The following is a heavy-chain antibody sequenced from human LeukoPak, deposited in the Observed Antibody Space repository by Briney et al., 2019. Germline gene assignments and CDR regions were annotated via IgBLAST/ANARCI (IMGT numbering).Heavy chain of an antibody. V-gene: IGHV4-39*01. CDR3: ARHSGWIYYYYMDV. J-gene: IGHJ6*03. CDR1: GGSISSSSYY. Sequence: SETLSLTCTVSGGSISSSSYYWGWIRQPPGKGLEWIGSIYYSGSTYYNPSLKSRVTISVDTSKNQFSLKLSSVTATDTAVYYCARHSGWIYYYYMDVWGKGTTVTVSS. D-gene: IGHD6-19*01. CDR2: IYYSGST.